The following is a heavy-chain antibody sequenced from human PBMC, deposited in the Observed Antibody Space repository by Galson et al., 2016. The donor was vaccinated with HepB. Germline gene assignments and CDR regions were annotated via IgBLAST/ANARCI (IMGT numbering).Heavy chain of an antibody. CDR2: IIPILDIE. CDR3: ASGVTIFGVVIHDFDF. CDR1: GGMFSSYS. Sequence: SVKVSCKASGGMFSSYSISWVRQAPGQGLEWMGRIIPILDIENYAQKFQGRVSITADQSTSTTYMELSSLQSEDTAVYYCASGVTIFGVVIHDFDFWGQGTLVTVSS. V-gene: IGHV1-69*02. D-gene: IGHD3-3*01. J-gene: IGHJ4*02.